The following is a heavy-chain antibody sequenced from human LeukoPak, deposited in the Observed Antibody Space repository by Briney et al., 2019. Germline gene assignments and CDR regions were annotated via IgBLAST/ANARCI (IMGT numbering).Heavy chain of an antibody. D-gene: IGHD3-16*02. CDR3: ARESSHLHYYYYYMDV. CDR2: IIPIFGTA. Sequence: SVKVSCKASGYTFTSYGISWVRQAPGQGLGWMGGIIPIFGTAYYAQKFQGRVTITADESTSTAYMELSSLRSEDTAVYYCARESSHLHYYYYYMDVWGKGTTVTVSS. CDR1: GYTFTSYG. V-gene: IGHV1-69*13. J-gene: IGHJ6*03.